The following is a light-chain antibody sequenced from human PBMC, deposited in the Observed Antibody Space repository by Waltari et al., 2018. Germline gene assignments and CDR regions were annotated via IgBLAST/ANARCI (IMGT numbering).Light chain of an antibody. J-gene: IGKJ2*01. Sequence: DIVMTQSPDSLAVYLGERATINSTSSQSVLYSSNNKNYLAWYQQKPGQPPKLLIYWASTRESGVPDRFSGSGSGTDFTLTISSLQAEDVAVYYCQQYYSTPPYTFGQGTKLEIK. CDR1: QSVLYSSNNKNY. V-gene: IGKV4-1*01. CDR3: QQYYSTPPYT. CDR2: WAS.